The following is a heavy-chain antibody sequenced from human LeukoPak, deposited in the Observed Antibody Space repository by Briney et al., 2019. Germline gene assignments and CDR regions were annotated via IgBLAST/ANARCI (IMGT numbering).Heavy chain of an antibody. CDR3: ARHPTALVSYGFDP. V-gene: IGHV4-59*08. J-gene: IGHJ5*02. CDR1: GGSISNYY. D-gene: IGHD5-18*01. Sequence: SETLSLTCTVSGGSISNYYWSWIRQPSGKGLEWIGYIYYSGSTNYNPSLKSRVTISVDTSKNQFSLKLSSVTAADTAVYYCARHPTALVSYGFDPWGQGTLVTVSS. CDR2: IYYSGST.